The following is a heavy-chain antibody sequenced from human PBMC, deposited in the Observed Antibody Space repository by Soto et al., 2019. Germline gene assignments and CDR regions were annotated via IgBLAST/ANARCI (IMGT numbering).Heavy chain of an antibody. J-gene: IGHJ3*02. CDR2: IVVGSGNT. CDR1: GFTFTSSA. CDR3: AGGYCSGGSCYPTGAFDI. D-gene: IGHD2-15*01. Sequence: SVKVSCKASGFTFTSSAMQWVRQARGQRLEWIGWIVVGSGNTNYAQKFQERVTITRDMSTSTAYMELSSLRSEDTAVYYCAGGYCSGGSCYPTGAFDIWGQGITVT. V-gene: IGHV1-58*02.